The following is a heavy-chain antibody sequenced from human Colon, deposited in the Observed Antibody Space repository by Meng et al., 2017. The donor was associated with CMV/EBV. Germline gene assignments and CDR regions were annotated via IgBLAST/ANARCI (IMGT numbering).Heavy chain of an antibody. Sequence: SETLSLTYTVSGGSISTYYWSWIRQPPGKGLEWLGDIHYSGRTTYNPALNNRVTISVDTPKNQFSLKLSSVTPADTAVYYCASLRSRNAFNIWGQGTMVTVSS. V-gene: IGHV4-59*01. CDR1: GGSISTYY. CDR2: IHYSGRT. CDR3: ASLRSRNAFNI. J-gene: IGHJ3*02.